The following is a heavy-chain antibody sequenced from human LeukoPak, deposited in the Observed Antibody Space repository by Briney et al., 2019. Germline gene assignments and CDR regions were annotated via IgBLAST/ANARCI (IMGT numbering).Heavy chain of an antibody. CDR3: ARVTYHDFWSGYYTPYYFDY. D-gene: IGHD3-3*01. CDR2: INPSGGST. V-gene: IGHV1-46*01. J-gene: IGHJ4*02. Sequence: ASEKVSCKASGYIFTSYFMHWVRQAPGQGLEWMGLINPSGGSTRYAQKFQGRVTMTTDTSTSTAYMELRSLRSDDTAVYYCARVTYHDFWSGYYTPYYFDYWGQGTLVTVSS. CDR1: GYIFTSYF.